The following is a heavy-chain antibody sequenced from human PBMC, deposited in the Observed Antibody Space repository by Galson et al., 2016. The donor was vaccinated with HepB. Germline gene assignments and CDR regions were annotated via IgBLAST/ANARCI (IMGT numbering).Heavy chain of an antibody. V-gene: IGHV4-39*01. CDR3: ARPNSSGLSYYYYMDV. J-gene: IGHJ6*03. CDR1: GFTFSSYG. D-gene: IGHD6-25*01. CDR2: IYYSGTT. Sequence: LRLSCAASGFTFSSYGMHWVRQPPGKGLEWIGSIYYSGTTYYNPSLKSRVTISVDTSKNQFSLKLSSVTAADTAVYFCARPNSSGLSYYYYMDVWGKGTTVTVSS.